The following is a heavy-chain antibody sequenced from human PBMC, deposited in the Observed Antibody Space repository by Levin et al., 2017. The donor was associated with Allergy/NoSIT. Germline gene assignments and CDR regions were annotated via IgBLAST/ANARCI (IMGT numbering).Heavy chain of an antibody. CDR1: GFTFSSYA. CDR2: ISYDGSNK. V-gene: IGHV3-30-3*01. CDR3: ARDYWFGELFSALGY. J-gene: IGHJ4*02. D-gene: IGHD3-10*01. Sequence: GGSLRLSCAASGFTFSSYAMHWVRQAPGKGLEWVAVISYDGSNKYYADSVKGRFTISRDNSKNTLYLQMNSLRAEDTAVYYCARDYWFGELFSALGYWGQGTLVTVSS.